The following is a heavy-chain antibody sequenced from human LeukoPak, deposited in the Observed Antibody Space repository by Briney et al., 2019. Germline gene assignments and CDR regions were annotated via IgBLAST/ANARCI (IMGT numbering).Heavy chain of an antibody. CDR2: IYHSGST. J-gene: IGHJ3*02. CDR3: ARRGLDVVGYCSSTSCLVYAFDI. Sequence: SGTLSLTCTVSGYSISSGYYWGWIRQPPGKGLEWIGSIYHSGSTYYNPSLKSRVTISVDTSKNQFSLKLSSVTAADTAVYYCARRGLDVVGYCSSTSCLVYAFDIWGQGTMVTVSS. D-gene: IGHD2-2*01. V-gene: IGHV4-38-2*02. CDR1: GYSISSGYY.